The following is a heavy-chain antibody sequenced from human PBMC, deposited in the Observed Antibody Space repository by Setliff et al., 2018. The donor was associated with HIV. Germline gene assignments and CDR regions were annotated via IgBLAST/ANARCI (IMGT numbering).Heavy chain of an antibody. CDR1: GGSISNYY. D-gene: IGHD3-3*02. Sequence: PSETLSLTCTVSGGSISNYYWSWIRQSPGKGLEWIGYIYYGGHTNYNPSLKSRVTVSADTSKNQFSLKLSSVTAADTAVYYCARGRALGVWGQGTMVTVSS. CDR2: IYYGGHT. V-gene: IGHV4-59*12. J-gene: IGHJ3*01. CDR3: ARGRALGV.